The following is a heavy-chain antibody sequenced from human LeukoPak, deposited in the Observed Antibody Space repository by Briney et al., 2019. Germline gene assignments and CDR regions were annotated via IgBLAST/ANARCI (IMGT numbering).Heavy chain of an antibody. V-gene: IGHV3-23*01. CDR3: AKEGYYGSGSYHYFDY. D-gene: IGHD3-10*01. CDR1: GFTFSSYA. J-gene: IGHJ4*02. CDR2: ISGSGGST. Sequence: GGSLRLSCAASGFTFSSYAMSWVRQAPGKGLEWVSAISGSGGSTYYADSVKGRFTISRDNSKNTLYLQMNSLRAEDTAVYYCAKEGYYGSGSYHYFDYWGQGTLVTVSS.